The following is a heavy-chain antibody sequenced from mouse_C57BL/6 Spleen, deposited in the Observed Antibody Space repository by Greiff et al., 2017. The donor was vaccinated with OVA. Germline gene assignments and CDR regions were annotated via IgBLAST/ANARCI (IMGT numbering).Heavy chain of an antibody. J-gene: IGHJ2*01. V-gene: IGHV5-6*01. CDR1: GFTFSSYG. Sequence: EVQRVESGGDLVKPGGSLKLSCAASGFTFSSYGMSWVRQTPDKRLEWVATISSGGSYTYYPDSVKGRFTISRDNAKNTLYLQMSSLKSEDTAMYYCAREGIYYGRFDYWGQGTTLTVSS. D-gene: IGHD1-1*01. CDR2: ISSGGSYT. CDR3: AREGIYYGRFDY.